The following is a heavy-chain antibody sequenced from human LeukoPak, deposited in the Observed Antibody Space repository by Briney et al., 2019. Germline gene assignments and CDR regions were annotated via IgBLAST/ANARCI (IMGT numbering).Heavy chain of an antibody. CDR1: GFTFGDYA. J-gene: IGHJ4*02. CDR3: TRGVSPWMGGGDCYDY. CDR2: IRSKAYGGTT. V-gene: IGHV3-49*03. Sequence: PGGSLRLSCTASGFTFGDYAMSWFRQAPGKGLEWVGFIRSKAYGGTTEYAASVKGRFTISRDDSKSIAYLQVNSLKTEDTAVYYCTRGVSPWMGGGDCYDYWGQGTLVTVSS. D-gene: IGHD2-21*01.